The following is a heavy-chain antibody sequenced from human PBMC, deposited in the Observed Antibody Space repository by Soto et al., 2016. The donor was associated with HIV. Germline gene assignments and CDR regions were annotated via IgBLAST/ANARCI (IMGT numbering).Heavy chain of an antibody. Sequence: EVQLLESGGGLVQPGGSLRLSCTASGFTFNNYAVSWVRQAPGKGLEWVSTISGSGDSTYYADSVKGRFTISRDNSKNTLYVQMNSLRAEDTAVYYCAKVWWLRLGAFDIWGQGTMVTVSS. D-gene: IGHD5-12*01. V-gene: IGHV3-23*01. J-gene: IGHJ3*02. CDR2: ISGSGDST. CDR3: AKVWWLRLGAFDI. CDR1: GFTFNNYA.